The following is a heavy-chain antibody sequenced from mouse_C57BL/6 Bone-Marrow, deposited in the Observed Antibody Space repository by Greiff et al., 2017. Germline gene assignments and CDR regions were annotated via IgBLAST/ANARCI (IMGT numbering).Heavy chain of an antibody. CDR2: IYPGSGST. Sequence: QVQLQQPGADLVKPGASVKMSCKASGYTFTSYWITWVKQRPGQGLEWIGDIYPGSGSTNYNEKFKSKATLTVDTSSSTAYMQLSSLTSEDSAVYYCERYFDWYFDVWGTGTTVTVSS. CDR1: GYTFTSYW. CDR3: ERYFDWYFDV. J-gene: IGHJ1*03. V-gene: IGHV1-55*01.